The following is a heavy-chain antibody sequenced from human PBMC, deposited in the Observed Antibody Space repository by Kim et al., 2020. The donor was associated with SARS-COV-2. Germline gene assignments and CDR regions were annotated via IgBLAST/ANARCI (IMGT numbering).Heavy chain of an antibody. CDR1: GFTFNRYW. CDR3: TRDLKGTATGYYGMDV. V-gene: IGHV3-74*01. Sequence: GGSLRLSCAASGFTFNRYWMHWVRQAPGKGLVWVSRTNSDGSSTSYADSVKGRFTISRDNAKNTLYLQMNSLRAEDTAVYFCTRDLKGTATGYYGMDVWGQGTTVTVS. J-gene: IGHJ6*02. CDR2: TNSDGSST. D-gene: IGHD6-13*01.